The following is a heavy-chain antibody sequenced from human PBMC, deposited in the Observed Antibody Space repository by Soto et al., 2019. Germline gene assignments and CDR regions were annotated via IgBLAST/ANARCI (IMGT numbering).Heavy chain of an antibody. Sequence: PGGSLRLSCTVSGVTFSNYAMNWVRQAPGKWLEWVSSLSGSGGTTYYADSVKGRFIISRDNSKNTLYLLMNSLRAEDTALYYCAKQRADYGSGADTFYFDSWGQGXLVTVSS. J-gene: IGHJ4*02. CDR3: AKQRADYGSGADTFYFDS. V-gene: IGHV3-23*01. CDR1: GVTFSNYA. CDR2: LSGSGGTT. D-gene: IGHD3-10*01.